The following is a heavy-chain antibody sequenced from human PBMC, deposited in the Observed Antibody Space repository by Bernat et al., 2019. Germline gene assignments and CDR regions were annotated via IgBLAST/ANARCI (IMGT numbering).Heavy chain of an antibody. J-gene: IGHJ4*02. CDR2: IYPGDSDT. CDR3: ARHACGGDCYSDY. D-gene: IGHD2-21*02. Sequence: EVQLVQSGAEVKKPGESLKISCKGSGYSFSTHWIAWVRQMPGKGLECMGIIYPGDSDTKYSPSFQGQVTISDDTSINSAYLQLSGLKASDTVMYSCARHACGGDCYSDYWGQGTLVTVSS. CDR1: GYSFSTHW. V-gene: IGHV5-51*01.